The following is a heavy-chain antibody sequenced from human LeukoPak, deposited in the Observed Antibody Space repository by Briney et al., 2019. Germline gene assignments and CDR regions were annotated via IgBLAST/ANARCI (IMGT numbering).Heavy chain of an antibody. Sequence: ASVKVSCMASRYIFTSYYIHWVRQAPGQGLEWMGWINPNSGGTNYAQKFQDRVTMTGDTSISTAYMELSRLRSDDTAVYYCARDRGSSWYVDYWGQGTLVIVSS. J-gene: IGHJ4*02. CDR3: ARDRGSSWYVDY. V-gene: IGHV1-2*02. CDR1: RYIFTSYY. CDR2: INPNSGGT. D-gene: IGHD6-13*01.